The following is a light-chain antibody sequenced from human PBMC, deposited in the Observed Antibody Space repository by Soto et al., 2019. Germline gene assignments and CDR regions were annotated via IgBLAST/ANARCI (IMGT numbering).Light chain of an antibody. Sequence: DIQMTQSPSSLSASVGDRVTITCRASHNIDNYLNWYQQRPGKAPKLLIYAASSLQSGVPSRFSGSGSGTDFTLFISSLQPEDFATYYCQQTYSAPFPFGPGTKVDI. J-gene: IGKJ3*01. V-gene: IGKV1-39*01. CDR3: QQTYSAPFP. CDR2: AAS. CDR1: HNIDNY.